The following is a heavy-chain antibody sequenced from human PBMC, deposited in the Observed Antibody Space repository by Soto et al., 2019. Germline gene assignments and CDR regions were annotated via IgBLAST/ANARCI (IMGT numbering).Heavy chain of an antibody. V-gene: IGHV3-11*01. CDR2: ISGSGTSM. Sequence: QVPLVETGGGLVHPGGSLRLSCAASGFTFSDNYMSWIRQAPGKGLEWVSHISGSGTSMYYADSVKGRFTISWDNAKNSLYLQMNSLRAEDTAVYYCARDRGVVLVPAWYGMDVWGQGTTVAVSS. D-gene: IGHD2-2*01. CDR3: ARDRGVVLVPAWYGMDV. CDR1: GFTFSDNY. J-gene: IGHJ6*02.